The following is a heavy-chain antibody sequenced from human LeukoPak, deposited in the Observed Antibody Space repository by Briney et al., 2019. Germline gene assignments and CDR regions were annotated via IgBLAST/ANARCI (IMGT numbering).Heavy chain of an antibody. Sequence: GGSLRLSCTASGFTFSSYSMNWVRQAPGKGLERVSSISSSSSYIYYADSVKGRFTISRDNAKNSLYLQMNSLRAEDTAVYYCASLGAVAGTSGWFDPWGQGTLVTVSS. V-gene: IGHV3-21*01. CDR3: ASLGAVAGTSGWFDP. CDR1: GFTFSSYS. CDR2: ISSSSSYI. J-gene: IGHJ5*02. D-gene: IGHD6-19*01.